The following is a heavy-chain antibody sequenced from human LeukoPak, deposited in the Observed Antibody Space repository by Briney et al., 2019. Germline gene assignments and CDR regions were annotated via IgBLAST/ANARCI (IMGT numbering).Heavy chain of an antibody. J-gene: IGHJ4*02. V-gene: IGHV4-39*07. CDR2: INHSGST. D-gene: IGHD1-14*01. Sequence: SETLSLTCTVSGGSISSSSYYWGWIRQPPGKGLEWIGEINHSGSTNYNPSLKSRVTISVDTSKNQFSLKLSSVTAADTAVYYCATFRHQNHPDYWGQGTLVTVSS. CDR3: ATFRHQNHPDY. CDR1: GGSISSSSYY.